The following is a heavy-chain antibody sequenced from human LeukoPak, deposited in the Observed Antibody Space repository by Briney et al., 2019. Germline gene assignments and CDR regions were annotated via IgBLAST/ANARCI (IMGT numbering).Heavy chain of an antibody. CDR2: INHSGST. CDR1: GGSFSGYY. CDR3: ARDDYYDSGRWFDP. D-gene: IGHD3-22*01. J-gene: IGHJ5*02. V-gene: IGHV4-34*01. Sequence: PSETLSLTCAVYGGSFSGYYWSWIRQPPGKGLEWIGEINHSGSTNYNPSLKSRVTISVDTSKNQFSLKLSSVTAADTAVYYCARDDYYDSGRWFDPWGQGTLVTVSS.